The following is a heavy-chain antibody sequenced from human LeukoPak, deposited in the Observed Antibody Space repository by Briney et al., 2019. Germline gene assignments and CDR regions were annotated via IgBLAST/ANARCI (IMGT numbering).Heavy chain of an antibody. CDR1: GYTFRSYP. CDR2: ITDDGRT. Sequence: GGSLRLSCAASGYTFRSYPGXTFXNFPXXXXXQAPGKGLEWVSTITDDGRTYYAESVQGRFTISRDNSKRTLDLQMNGLRADDTATYYCAKDWDLWGQGTLVTVSS. CDR3: AKDWDL. J-gene: IGHJ4*02. D-gene: IGHD1-26*01. V-gene: IGHV3-23*01.